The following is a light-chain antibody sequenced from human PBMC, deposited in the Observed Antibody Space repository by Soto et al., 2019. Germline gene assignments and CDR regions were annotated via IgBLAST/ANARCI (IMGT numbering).Light chain of an antibody. CDR2: GAS. V-gene: IGKV3-15*01. CDR3: QQCYNWPLT. CDR1: QSISSS. Sequence: EIVMTQSPATLSVSPGERATLSCRASQSISSSLAWYQQKPGQAPRLLIYGASTRATGVPARFSGSRSGTEVALTISSLQSEDFAVYYCQQCYNWPLTFGGGTKVEIK. J-gene: IGKJ4*01.